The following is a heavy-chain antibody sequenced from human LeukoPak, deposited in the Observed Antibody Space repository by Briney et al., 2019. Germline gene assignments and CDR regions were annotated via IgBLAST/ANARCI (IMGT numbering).Heavy chain of an antibody. V-gene: IGHV3-30*02. CDR1: GFTFSSYG. J-gene: IGHJ4*02. Sequence: PGGSLRLSCAASGFTFSSYGMHWVRQAPGKGLEWVAFIRYDGSNKYYADSVKGRFTISRDNSKNTLYLQMNSLRAEDTAVYYCARDLDLRNDFAPFDYWGQGTLVTVSS. CDR2: IRYDGSNK. D-gene: IGHD3-3*01. CDR3: ARDLDLRNDFAPFDY.